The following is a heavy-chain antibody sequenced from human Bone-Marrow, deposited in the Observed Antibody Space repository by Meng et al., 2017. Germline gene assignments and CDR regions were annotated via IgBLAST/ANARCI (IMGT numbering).Heavy chain of an antibody. CDR3: ASQANVAARGWIDY. CDR1: GGTFSSYA. V-gene: IGHV1-69*13. J-gene: IGHJ4*02. Sequence: SVQVSCKASGGTFSSYAISWVRQAPGQGLEWMGGIIPIFGTANYAQKFQGRVTITADDSTSTAYMELSSLRSEDTAVYYCASQANVAARGWIDYWGQGTLVTVSS. CDR2: IIPIFGTA. D-gene: IGHD6-6*01.